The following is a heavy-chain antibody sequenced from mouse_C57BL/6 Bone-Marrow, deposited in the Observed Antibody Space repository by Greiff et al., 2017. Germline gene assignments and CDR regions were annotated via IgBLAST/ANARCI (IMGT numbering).Heavy chain of an antibody. D-gene: IGHD3-2*02. CDR1: GFTFSSYA. Sequence: EVKLVESGGGLVKPGGSLKLSCAASGFTFSSYAMSWVRQTPEKRLEWVATISDGGSYTSYPDNVKGRFTISRDNAKNNLYLQMSHLKSEDTAMYYCARDRGQLRLNYFDYWGQGTTLTVSS. J-gene: IGHJ2*01. V-gene: IGHV5-4*01. CDR2: ISDGGSYT. CDR3: ARDRGQLRLNYFDY.